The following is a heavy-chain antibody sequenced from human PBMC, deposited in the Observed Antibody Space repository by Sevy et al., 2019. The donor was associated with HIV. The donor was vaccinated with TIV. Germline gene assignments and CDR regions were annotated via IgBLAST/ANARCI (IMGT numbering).Heavy chain of an antibody. Sequence: GGSLRLSCAASGFTFSSYAMTWVRQAPGKGLEWVSCTGGSDGSTFYADSVKGRFTISRDNSKNTLYLQMNSVRVEDTAVYYCAKGDSGSCYAAFDYWGQGTLVTVSS. D-gene: IGHD2-2*01. CDR1: GFTFSSYA. V-gene: IGHV3-23*01. J-gene: IGHJ4*02. CDR2: TGGSDGST. CDR3: AKGDSGSCYAAFDY.